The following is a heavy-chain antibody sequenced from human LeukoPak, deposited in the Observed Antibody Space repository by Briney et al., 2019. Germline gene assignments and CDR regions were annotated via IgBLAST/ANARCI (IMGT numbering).Heavy chain of an antibody. CDR2: IYTSGST. Sequence: SETLSPTCTVSGGSISSYYWSWIRQPAGKGLEWIGRIYTSGSTNYNHSLKSRFTMSVDTSKNQFSLKLSSVTAADTAVYYCARDRITMVRGVIPFDPWGQGTLVTVSS. D-gene: IGHD3-10*01. V-gene: IGHV4-4*07. CDR3: ARDRITMVRGVIPFDP. CDR1: GGSISSYY. J-gene: IGHJ5*02.